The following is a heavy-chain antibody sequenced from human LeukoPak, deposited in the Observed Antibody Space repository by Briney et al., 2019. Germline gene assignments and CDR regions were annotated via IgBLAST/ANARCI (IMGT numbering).Heavy chain of an antibody. CDR2: INPNSGGT. CDR1: GYTFTGYY. Sequence: ASVKVSCKASGYTFTGYYMHWVRQAPGQGLEWMGWINPNSGGTNYAQKLQGRVTMTTDTSTSTAYMELRSLRSDDTAVYYCARRYSSTEYYFDYWGQGTLVTVSS. J-gene: IGHJ4*02. D-gene: IGHD6-13*01. V-gene: IGHV1-2*02. CDR3: ARRYSSTEYYFDY.